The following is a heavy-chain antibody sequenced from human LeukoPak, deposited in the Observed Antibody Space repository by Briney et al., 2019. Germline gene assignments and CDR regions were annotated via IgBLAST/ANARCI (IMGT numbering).Heavy chain of an antibody. Sequence: AGGSLRLSCAASGFTFDDYAMHWVRHAPGKGLEWVSGISWNSGSIGYADSVKGRFTISRDNAKNSLYLQMNSLRAEDTALYYCAKARRRWYFDLWGRGTLVTVSS. CDR2: ISWNSGSI. CDR3: AKARRRWYFDL. CDR1: GFTFDDYA. V-gene: IGHV3-9*01. J-gene: IGHJ2*01.